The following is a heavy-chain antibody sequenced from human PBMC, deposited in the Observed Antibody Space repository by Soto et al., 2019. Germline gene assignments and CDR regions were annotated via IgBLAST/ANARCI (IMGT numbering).Heavy chain of an antibody. V-gene: IGHV3-33*01. CDR3: AREGITMVRGVMLSGWFDP. CDR2: IWYDGSNK. Sequence: GGSLRLSCAASGFTFSSYGMHWVRQAPGKGLEWVAVIWYDGSNKYYADSVKGRFTISRDNSKNTLYLQMNSLRAEDTAVYYCAREGITMVRGVMLSGWFDPWGQGTLVTVSS. CDR1: GFTFSSYG. D-gene: IGHD3-10*01. J-gene: IGHJ5*02.